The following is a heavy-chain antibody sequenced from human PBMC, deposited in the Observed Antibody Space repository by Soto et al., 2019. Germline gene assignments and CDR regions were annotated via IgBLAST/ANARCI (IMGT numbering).Heavy chain of an antibody. Sequence: QVQLVESGGGVVQPGRSLRLSCAASGFTFSSYGMHWVRQAPGKGLEWVAVIWYDGSNKYYADSVKGRFTISRDNSKNTLYLQMNSLRAEDTAVYYCARQVGYCSSNSCYIDYYSGMDVWGQGPTVTVSS. J-gene: IGHJ6*02. D-gene: IGHD2-2*03. CDR2: IWYDGSNK. V-gene: IGHV3-33*01. CDR1: GFTFSSYG. CDR3: ARQVGYCSSNSCYIDYYSGMDV.